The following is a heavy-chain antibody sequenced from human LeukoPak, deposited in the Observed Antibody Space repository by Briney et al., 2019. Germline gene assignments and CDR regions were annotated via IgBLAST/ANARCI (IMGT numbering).Heavy chain of an antibody. CDR1: GFTLSSYG. V-gene: IGHV3-33*01. CDR3: AREVAPLYFHYGMDV. J-gene: IGHJ6*01. CDR2: TWYDGRNN. D-gene: IGHD2-21*01. Sequence: GGSLRLSCAASGFTLSSYGMHWVRQAPGKGLEWVAVTWYDGRNNYYAASVKGRFTISRDDSKTTVYLLMNSLRAEDTAVYYCAREVAPLYFHYGMDVWGEGTTVTASS.